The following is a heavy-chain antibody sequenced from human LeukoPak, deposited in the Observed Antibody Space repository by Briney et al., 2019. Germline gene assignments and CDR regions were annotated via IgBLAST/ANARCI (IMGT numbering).Heavy chain of an antibody. CDR2: IRYDGSNK. J-gene: IGHJ3*02. D-gene: IGHD1-26*01. V-gene: IGHV3-30*02. Sequence: GGSLRLSCAASGFTFSSYGMHWVRQAPGKGLEWVAFIRYDGSNKYYADSVKGRFTISRDNSKNTLYLQMNSLRAEDTAVYYCAKIGSYSPRYAFDIWGQGTMVTVSS. CDR3: AKIGSYSPRYAFDI. CDR1: GFTFSSYG.